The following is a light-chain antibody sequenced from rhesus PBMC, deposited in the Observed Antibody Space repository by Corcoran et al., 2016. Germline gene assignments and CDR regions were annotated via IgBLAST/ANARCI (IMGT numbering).Light chain of an antibody. CDR1: QGISSY. Sequence: DIQMSQSPSSLSASVGDRVTITCRASQGISSYLNWYQQKPGKAPKLLIYNANSLESGVPSRFSGSGSGTEFTLTISSLQPEDFATYYCQQGNSNPWTFGQGTKVEIK. V-gene: IGKV1-32*02. J-gene: IGKJ1*01. CDR2: NAN. CDR3: QQGNSNPWT.